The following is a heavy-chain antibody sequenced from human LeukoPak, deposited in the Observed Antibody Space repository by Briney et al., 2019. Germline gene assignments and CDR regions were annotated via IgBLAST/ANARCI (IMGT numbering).Heavy chain of an antibody. V-gene: IGHV4-61*08. CDR2: IYYSGST. D-gene: IGHD6-19*01. CDR1: GDSITSRDYY. Sequence: PSETLSLTCSVSGDSITSRDYYWSWIRQPPGKGLEWIGYIYYSGSTSYNPSLKSRVTMSIDTSKNQFSLKLTSVTAADTATYYCARETSLAGFASGLGFNYWGQGILVTVSS. J-gene: IGHJ4*02. CDR3: ARETSLAGFASGLGFNY.